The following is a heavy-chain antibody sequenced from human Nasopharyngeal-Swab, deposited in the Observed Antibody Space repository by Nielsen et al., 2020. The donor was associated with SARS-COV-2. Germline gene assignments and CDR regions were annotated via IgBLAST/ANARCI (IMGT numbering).Heavy chain of an antibody. CDR1: GYTLTELS. Sequence: ASVKVSCKVSGYTLTELSMHWVRQAPGKGLGWMGGFDPEDGETIYAQKFQGRVTMTEDTSTDTAYMELSSLRSEDTAVYYCATGVIAARLLYYYGMDVWGQGTTVTVSS. D-gene: IGHD6-6*01. CDR2: FDPEDGET. V-gene: IGHV1-24*01. J-gene: IGHJ6*02. CDR3: ATGVIAARLLYYYGMDV.